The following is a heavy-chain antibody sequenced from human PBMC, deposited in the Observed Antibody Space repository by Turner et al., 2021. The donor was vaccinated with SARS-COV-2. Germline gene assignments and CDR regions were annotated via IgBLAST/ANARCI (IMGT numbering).Heavy chain of an antibody. CDR1: GGFISGDY. CDR3: ARRRFMSGYSFDY. V-gene: IGHV4-59*08. D-gene: IGHD3-3*01. Sequence: QVQLQESGPGLVKPSETLSLICSVSGGFISGDYWSWIRQPPGKGLEWIGNIHYSGSTNYNPSLKSRVTVSVDTSKNQFSLKLGSVTAADTAVYYCARRRFMSGYSFDYWGQGTLVTVSS. CDR2: IHYSGST. J-gene: IGHJ4*02.